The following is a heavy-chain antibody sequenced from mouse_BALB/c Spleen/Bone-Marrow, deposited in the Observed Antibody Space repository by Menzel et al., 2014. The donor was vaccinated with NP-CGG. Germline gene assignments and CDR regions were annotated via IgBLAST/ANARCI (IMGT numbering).Heavy chain of an antibody. Sequence: EVKLVESGPGLVRPSQSLSLTCTVTGFSIXSDYAWNWIRQFPGNKLEWMGYINYSGSTTYNPSLKSRISITRDTSKNRFFLQLNSVTTEDTATYYCARESMDYWGQGTSVTVSS. V-gene: IGHV3-2*02. CDR1: GFSIXSDYA. CDR3: ARESMDY. J-gene: IGHJ4*01. CDR2: INYSGST.